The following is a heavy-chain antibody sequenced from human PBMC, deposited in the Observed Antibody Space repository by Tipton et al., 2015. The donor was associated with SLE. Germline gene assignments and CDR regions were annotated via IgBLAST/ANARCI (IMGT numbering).Heavy chain of an antibody. V-gene: IGHV4-31*03. D-gene: IGHD2-15*01. CDR1: GGSISSGGYY. Sequence: TLSLTCTVSGGSISSGGYYWSWIRQHPGKGLEWIGYIYYSGSTYYNPSLKSRVTISVDTSQNQFSLKLSSVTAADTAVYYCARAVRGYCSGGSCYYYYYYMDVWGKGTTVTVSS. CDR2: IYYSGST. J-gene: IGHJ6*03. CDR3: ARAVRGYCSGGSCYYYYYYMDV.